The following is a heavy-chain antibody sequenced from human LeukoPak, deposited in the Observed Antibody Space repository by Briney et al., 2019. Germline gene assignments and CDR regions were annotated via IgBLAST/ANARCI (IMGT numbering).Heavy chain of an antibody. CDR2: INPSGGST. CDR3: ARYGDYVYYMDV. CDR1: GYTFTGYF. V-gene: IGHV1-46*01. Sequence: GASVKVSCKASGYTFTGYFMHWVRQAPGQGLEWMGWINPSGGSTSYAQKFQGRVTMTRDMSTSTVYMELSSLRSEDTAVYYCARYGDYVYYMDVWGKGTTVTVSS. D-gene: IGHD4-17*01. J-gene: IGHJ6*03.